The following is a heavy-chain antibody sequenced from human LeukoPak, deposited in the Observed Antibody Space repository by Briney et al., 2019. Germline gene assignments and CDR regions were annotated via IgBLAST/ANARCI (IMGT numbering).Heavy chain of an antibody. D-gene: IGHD3-9*01. J-gene: IGHJ5*02. Sequence: GGSLRLSCAASGFTFSSYEMNWVRQAPGKGLEWVSYISSSGSTIYYADSVKGRFTISRDNAKNTLYLQMKSLRAEDTAIYYCAKMRYYDILTGYLNCFDPWGQGTLVSVSS. CDR2: ISSSGSTI. CDR1: GFTFSSYE. V-gene: IGHV3-48*03. CDR3: AKMRYYDILTGYLNCFDP.